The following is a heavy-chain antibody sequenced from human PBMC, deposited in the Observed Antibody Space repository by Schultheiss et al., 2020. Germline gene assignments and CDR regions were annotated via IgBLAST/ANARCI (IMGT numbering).Heavy chain of an antibody. J-gene: IGHJ6*02. V-gene: IGHV3-21*01. CDR2: VSSSSTYI. CDR3: ARDIDFWSGYDYYYYGMDV. D-gene: IGHD3-3*01. Sequence: GGSLRLSCAASGFTFSSYTMNWVRQAPGKGLEWISSVSSSSTYISYADSVKGRFTISRDNAKKSLYLQMNSLRAEDTAVYYCARDIDFWSGYDYYYYGMDVWGQGTTVTVSS. CDR1: GFTFSSYT.